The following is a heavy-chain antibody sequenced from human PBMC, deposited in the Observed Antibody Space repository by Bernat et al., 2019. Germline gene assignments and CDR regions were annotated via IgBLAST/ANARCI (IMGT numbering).Heavy chain of an antibody. Sequence: QVQPVQSGAEVKKPGSSVKVSCKASGGTFSSYAISWVRQAPGQGLEWMGGIIPIFGTANYAQKFQGRVTITADESTSTAYMELSSLRSEDRAVYYCARGPLRFLEWVSEPTPNNWFDPWGQGTLVTVSS. V-gene: IGHV1-69*01. J-gene: IGHJ5*02. CDR2: IIPIFGTA. CDR1: GGTFSSYA. D-gene: IGHD3-3*01. CDR3: ARGPLRFLEWVSEPTPNNWFDP.